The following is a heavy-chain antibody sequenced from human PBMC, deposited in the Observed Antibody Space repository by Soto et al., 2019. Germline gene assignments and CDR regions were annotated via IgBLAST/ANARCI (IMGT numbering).Heavy chain of an antibody. CDR3: ARVRSSSWGLDGCDI. D-gene: IGHD6-13*01. J-gene: IGHJ3*02. V-gene: IGHV3-72*01. CDR1: GFTFSDHY. Sequence: EVQLVESGGGLVQPGGSLRLSCAASGFTFSDHYMDWFRQAPGKGLEWVGRIRDKDNSYTTEYAASVKGKITISRDDSMNSRFLQMNSLKAEDTAVYYCARVRSSSWGLDGCDIWGQGTMVTVSS. CDR2: IRDKDNSYTT.